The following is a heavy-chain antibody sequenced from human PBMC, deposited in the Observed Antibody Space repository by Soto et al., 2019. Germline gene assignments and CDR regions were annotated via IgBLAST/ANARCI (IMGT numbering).Heavy chain of an antibody. J-gene: IGHJ6*02. D-gene: IGHD5-18*01. CDR2: IIPIFCTA. Sequence: ASVKVSCPASGGTFSNYAITWVRQAPGQGLEWMGGIIPIFCTANYAQKFQGRVTITADESTSTAYMELSSLRSEDTAVYYCASVDTAMVRNYYYGMDVWGQGTTVTVSS. V-gene: IGHV1-69*13. CDR1: GGTFSNYA. CDR3: ASVDTAMVRNYYYGMDV.